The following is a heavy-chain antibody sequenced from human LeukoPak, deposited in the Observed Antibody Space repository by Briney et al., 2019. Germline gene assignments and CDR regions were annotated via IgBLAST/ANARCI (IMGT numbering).Heavy chain of an antibody. Sequence: AGGSLRLSCAAPGFTFSSYGMHGVRQAPGKGLEWVAVISYDGSNKYYADSVKGRFTISRDNSKNTLYLQMNSLRAEDTAVYYCAKRFGFDPWGQGTLVTVSS. V-gene: IGHV3-30*18. CDR1: GFTFSSYG. J-gene: IGHJ5*02. CDR3: AKRFGFDP. D-gene: IGHD3-10*01. CDR2: ISYDGSNK.